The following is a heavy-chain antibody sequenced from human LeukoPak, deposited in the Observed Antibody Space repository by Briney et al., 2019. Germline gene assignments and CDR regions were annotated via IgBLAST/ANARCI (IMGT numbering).Heavy chain of an antibody. Sequence: SETLSLSCTVSGDSISSADYYWSWIRQPPGKGLEWIGYIYYSGSTYYNPSLKSRVIISADTSKNQFSLKLSSVTAADTAVYYCARVKYSGSYYGVVYWGQGTLVTVSS. J-gene: IGHJ4*02. V-gene: IGHV4-30-4*08. CDR2: IYYSGST. CDR3: ARVKYSGSYYGVVY. CDR1: GDSISSADYY. D-gene: IGHD1-26*01.